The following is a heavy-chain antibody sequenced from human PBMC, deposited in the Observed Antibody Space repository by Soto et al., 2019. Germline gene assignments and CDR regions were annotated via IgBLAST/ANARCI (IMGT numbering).Heavy chain of an antibody. CDR3: ARVRGWPEIDYYYYGMDV. Sequence: ASVKVSCKASGYTFTSYYMHWVRQAPGQGLEWMGIINPSGGSTSYAQKFQGRVTMTRDTSTSTVYMELSSLRSEDTAVYYCARVRGWPEIDYYYYGMDVWGQGTTVTVSS. CDR1: GYTFTSYY. J-gene: IGHJ6*02. CDR2: INPSGGST. V-gene: IGHV1-46*01. D-gene: IGHD6-19*01.